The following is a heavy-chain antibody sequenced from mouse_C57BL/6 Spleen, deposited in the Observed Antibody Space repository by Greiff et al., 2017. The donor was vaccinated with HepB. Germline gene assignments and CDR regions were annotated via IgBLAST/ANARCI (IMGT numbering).Heavy chain of an antibody. CDR1: GYTFTSYW. CDR3: AITTVAGYWYFDV. D-gene: IGHD1-1*01. CDR2: IHPNSGST. V-gene: IGHV1-64*01. Sequence: VQLQQPGAELVKPGASVKLSCKASGYTFTSYWMHWVKQRPGQGLEWIGMIHPNSGSTNYNEKFKSKATLTVDKSSSTAYMQLSSLTSEDSAVYYCAITTVAGYWYFDVWGTGTTVTVSS. J-gene: IGHJ1*03.